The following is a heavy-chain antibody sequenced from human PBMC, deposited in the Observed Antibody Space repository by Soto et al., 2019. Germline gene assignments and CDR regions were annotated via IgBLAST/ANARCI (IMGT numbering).Heavy chain of an antibody. J-gene: IGHJ4*02. V-gene: IGHV4-31*03. CDR3: ASSSGGSYSDY. CDR2: IYYSGST. Sequence: QVQLQESGPGLVKPSQTLSLTCTVSGGSISSGGYYWSWIRQHPGKGLEWIGDIYYSGSTYYNPSLKRRVILSVDTSKTQFSLKLSSVTAAGTAVHYCASSSGGSYSDYWGQGTLVTVSS. D-gene: IGHD2-15*01. CDR1: GGSISSGGYY.